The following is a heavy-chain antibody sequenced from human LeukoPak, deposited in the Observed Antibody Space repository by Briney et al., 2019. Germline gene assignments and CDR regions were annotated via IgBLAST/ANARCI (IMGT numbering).Heavy chain of an antibody. CDR3: ARAPYYDSPDY. J-gene: IGHJ4*02. D-gene: IGHD3-22*01. V-gene: IGHV3-74*01. CDR2: VNINGATT. Sequence: PGESLTLSCAVSGFTFSNYWMHWIRQAPGKGLVWVSRVNINGATTNYADSVKGRFTISRDNAKNTLYLQMNSLRAEDTAVYYCARAPYYDSPDYWGQGTLVTVSS. CDR1: GFTFSNYW.